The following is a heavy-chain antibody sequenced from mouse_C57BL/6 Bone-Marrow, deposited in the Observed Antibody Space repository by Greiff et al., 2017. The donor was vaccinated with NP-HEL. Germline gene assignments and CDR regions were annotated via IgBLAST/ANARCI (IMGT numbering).Heavy chain of an antibody. D-gene: IGHD1-1*01. CDR1: AFSSYW. CDR3: ARGDYGSSRFGYAMDY. V-gene: IGHV1-80*01. Sequence: VKLMESGAELVKPGASVKISYAFSSYWMNWVKERPGKGLEWIGQIYPGDGDTKYNGKFKGKATLTADKSSSTAYMQVSSLTSEDSAVYFCARGDYGSSRFGYAMDYWGQGTSVTVSS. CDR2: IYPGDGDT. J-gene: IGHJ4*01.